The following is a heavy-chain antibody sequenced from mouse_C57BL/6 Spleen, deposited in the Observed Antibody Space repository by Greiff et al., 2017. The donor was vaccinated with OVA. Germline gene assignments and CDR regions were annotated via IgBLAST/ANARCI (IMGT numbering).Heavy chain of an antibody. V-gene: IGHV1-22*01. J-gene: IGHJ2*01. CDR1: GYTFTDYN. D-gene: IGHD2-2*01. CDR2: INPNNGGT. CDR3: ARGGGYAYFDY. Sequence: VQLKQSGPELVKPGASVKMSCKASGYTFTDYNMHWVKQSHGKSLEWIGYINPNNGGTSYNQKFKGKATLTVNKSSSTAYMELRSLTSEDSAVYYCARGGGYAYFDYWGQGTTLTVSS.